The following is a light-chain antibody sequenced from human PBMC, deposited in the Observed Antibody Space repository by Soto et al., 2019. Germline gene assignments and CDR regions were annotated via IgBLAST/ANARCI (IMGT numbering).Light chain of an antibody. CDR3: QSYDSSLSGGV. Sequence: QSFLTQPPSVSGAPGQRVTISCTGSSSNIGAGYDVHWYQQLPGTAPKLLISGDNNRPSGVPDRFSGSKSGTSASLAISGLQTDDEADYYCQSYDSSLSGGVFGGGTQLTVL. CDR1: SSNIGAGYD. J-gene: IGLJ3*02. CDR2: GDN. V-gene: IGLV1-40*01.